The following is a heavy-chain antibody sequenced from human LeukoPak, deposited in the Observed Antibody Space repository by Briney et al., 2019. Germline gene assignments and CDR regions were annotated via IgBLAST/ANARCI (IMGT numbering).Heavy chain of an antibody. V-gene: IGHV3-23*01. D-gene: IGHD3-10*01. CDR1: GFTFTTYS. Sequence: PGGSLRLSCAASGFTFTTYSMSWVRQAPGKGLEWVSAINNSGDSTYYADSVKGRFTISRDNAKNSLYLQMNSLRAEDTALYYCARDRITMVREGDAFDIWGQGTMVTVSS. CDR2: INNSGDST. CDR3: ARDRITMVREGDAFDI. J-gene: IGHJ3*02.